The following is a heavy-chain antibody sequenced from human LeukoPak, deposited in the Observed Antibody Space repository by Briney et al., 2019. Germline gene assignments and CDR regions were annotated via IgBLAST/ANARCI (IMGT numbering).Heavy chain of an antibody. D-gene: IGHD6-19*01. CDR1: GYSFTSYW. J-gene: IGHJ5*02. Sequence: GESLKISCKGSGYSFTSYWIGWVRQMPGKGLEWMGRIDPSDSYTNYSPSFQGHVTISADKSISTAYLQWSSLKASDTAMYYCARRMVAVAGPFDPWGQGTLVTVSS. CDR2: IDPSDSYT. CDR3: ARRMVAVAGPFDP. V-gene: IGHV5-10-1*01.